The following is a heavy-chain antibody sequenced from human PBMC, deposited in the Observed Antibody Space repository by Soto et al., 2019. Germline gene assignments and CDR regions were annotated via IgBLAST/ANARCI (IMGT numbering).Heavy chain of an antibody. J-gene: IGHJ4*02. Sequence: SETLSLTCTVSGGSISSSSYYWGWIRQPPGKGLEWIGSIYYSGSTYYNPSLKSRVTISVDTSRNQFSLKLSSVTAADTAVYYCARQGFSSWYQLDYWGQGTLVTVSS. CDR2: IYYSGST. CDR3: ARQGFSSWYQLDY. D-gene: IGHD6-13*01. V-gene: IGHV4-39*01. CDR1: GGSISSSSYY.